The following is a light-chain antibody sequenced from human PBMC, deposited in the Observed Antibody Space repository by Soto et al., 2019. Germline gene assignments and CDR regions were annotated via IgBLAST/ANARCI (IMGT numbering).Light chain of an antibody. CDR3: QQYNTWPPIT. CDR1: QSISSY. V-gene: IGKV1-39*01. Sequence: DIQMTQSPSSLSASVGDRVTITCLASQSISSYLNWYQQKPGKAPKLLIYAASSLQSGVPSRFSGSGSGTDFTLTISSLQSEDFAVYYCQQYNTWPPITCGQGTRREIK. J-gene: IGKJ5*01. CDR2: AAS.